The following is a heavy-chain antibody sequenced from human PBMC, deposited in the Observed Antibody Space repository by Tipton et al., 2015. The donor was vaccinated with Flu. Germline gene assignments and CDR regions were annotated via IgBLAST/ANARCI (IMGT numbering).Heavy chain of an antibody. CDR1: GGSISSGSYY. CDR3: ASRLNGDVDY. CDR2: IYTSGST. J-gene: IGHJ4*02. Sequence: TLSLTCTVSGGSISSGSYYWSWIRQPAGKGLEWIGRIYTSGSTNYNPSLKSRVTISVDTSKNQFSLKPSSVTAADTAVYYCASRLNGDVDYWGQGTLVTVSS. D-gene: IGHD4-17*01. V-gene: IGHV4-61*02.